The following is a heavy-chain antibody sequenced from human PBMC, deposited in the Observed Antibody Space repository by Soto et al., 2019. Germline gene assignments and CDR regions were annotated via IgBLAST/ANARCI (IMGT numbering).Heavy chain of an antibody. CDR2: INHSGST. CDR3: ARGGGDIVVAAAPGWFDP. D-gene: IGHD2-15*01. CDR1: GGSFSGYY. J-gene: IGHJ5*02. Sequence: SETLSLTCAVYGGSFSGYYWSWIRQPPGKGLEWIGEINHSGSTNYNPSLKSRVTISVDTSKNQFSLKLSSVTAADTAVYYCARGGGDIVVAAAPGWFDPWGQGTLVTVSS. V-gene: IGHV4-34*01.